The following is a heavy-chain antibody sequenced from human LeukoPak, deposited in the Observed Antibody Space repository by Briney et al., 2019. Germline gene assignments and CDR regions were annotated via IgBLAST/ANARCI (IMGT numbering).Heavy chain of an antibody. Sequence: PSETLSLTCTVSGGSISSSSYYWGWIRQPPGKGLEWVSAISGSGGSTYYADSVKGRFTISRDNSKNTLYLQMNSLRAEDTAVYYCAKFMARMATIDYWGQGTLVTVSS. J-gene: IGHJ4*02. CDR1: GGSISSSSYY. V-gene: IGHV3-23*01. CDR3: AKFMARMATIDY. D-gene: IGHD5-12*01. CDR2: ISGSGGST.